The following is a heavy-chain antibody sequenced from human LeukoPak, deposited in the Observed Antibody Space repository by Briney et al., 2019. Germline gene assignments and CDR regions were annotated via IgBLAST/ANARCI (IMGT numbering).Heavy chain of an antibody. D-gene: IGHD3-10*01. J-gene: IGHJ4*02. V-gene: IGHV3-30*04. Sequence: PGGSLRLSCAASGFTFSSYAMHWVRQAPGKGLEWVAVISYDGSNKYYADSVKGRFTISRDNSKNTLYLQMNSLRAEDTAVYYCAKGYYYGSYWGQGTLVTVSS. CDR1: GFTFSSYA. CDR3: AKGYYYGSY. CDR2: ISYDGSNK.